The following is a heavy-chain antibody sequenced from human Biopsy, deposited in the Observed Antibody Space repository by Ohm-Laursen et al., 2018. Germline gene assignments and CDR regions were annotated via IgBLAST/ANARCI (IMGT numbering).Heavy chain of an antibody. D-gene: IGHD6-19*01. Sequence: SETLSLTCTVSSGSISSYYWSWIRQPPGKGLEWIGYIVYRGSTKYNPSLRSRVTMSIDTSRNQFSLKLSSVTAADTAVYYCATTTMDTSGWFGNYFDSWGQGTLVTVSA. CDR3: ATTTMDTSGWFGNYFDS. V-gene: IGHV4-59*08. J-gene: IGHJ4*02. CDR1: SGSISSYY. CDR2: IVYRGST.